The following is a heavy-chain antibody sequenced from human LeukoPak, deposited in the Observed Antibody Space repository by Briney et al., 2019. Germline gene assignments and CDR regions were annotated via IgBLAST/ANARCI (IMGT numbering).Heavy chain of an antibody. CDR2: IYYSGST. D-gene: IGHD3-3*01. Sequence: SETLSLTCTVSGGSISSSSYYWGWIRQPPGKGLEWIGSIYYSGSTYYNPSLKSRVTISVDTSKNQFSLKLSSVTAADTAVYYCAVLYYDFWSGHNYFDYWGQGTLVTVSS. CDR1: GGSISSSSYY. J-gene: IGHJ4*02. V-gene: IGHV4-39*01. CDR3: AVLYYDFWSGHNYFDY.